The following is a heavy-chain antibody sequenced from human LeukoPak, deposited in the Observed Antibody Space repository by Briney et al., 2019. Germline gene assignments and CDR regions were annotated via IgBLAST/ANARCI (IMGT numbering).Heavy chain of an antibody. CDR2: INHSGST. V-gene: IGHV4-34*01. CDR1: GGSFSGYY. CDR3: ARDRGPLSTYYDFWSGYNYYYYGMDV. Sequence: SETLSLTCAVYGGSFSGYYWSWIRQPPGKGLEWIGEINHSGSTNYNPSLKSRVTIPVDTSKNQFSLKLSSVTAADTAVYYCARDRGPLSTYYDFWSGYNYYYYGMDVWGQGTTVTVSS. J-gene: IGHJ6*02. D-gene: IGHD3-3*01.